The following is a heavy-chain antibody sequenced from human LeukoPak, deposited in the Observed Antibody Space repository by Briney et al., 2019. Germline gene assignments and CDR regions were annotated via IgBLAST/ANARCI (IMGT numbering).Heavy chain of an antibody. V-gene: IGHV1-69*13. D-gene: IGHD4/OR15-4a*01. Sequence: SVKVSCKASGYTFTSYGISWVRQAPGQGLEWMGGIIPIFGTANYAQKFQGRVTITADESTSTAYMELSSLRSEDTAVYYCARESANAPFDYWGQGTLVTVSS. CDR3: ARESANAPFDY. J-gene: IGHJ4*02. CDR2: IIPIFGTA. CDR1: GYTFTSYG.